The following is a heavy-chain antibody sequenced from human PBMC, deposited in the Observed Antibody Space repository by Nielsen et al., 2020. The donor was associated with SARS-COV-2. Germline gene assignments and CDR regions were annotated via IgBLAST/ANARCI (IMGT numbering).Heavy chain of an antibody. J-gene: IGHJ4*02. D-gene: IGHD6-19*01. CDR2: IGTAGDT. V-gene: IGHV3-13*04. CDR1: GFTFSSYD. Sequence: GESLKISCAASGFTFSSYDMHWVRQATGKGLEWVSAIGTAGDTYYPGSVKGRFTISRENAKNSLYLQMNSLRAGDTAVYYCAKGVAGYYYFDYWGQGTLVTVSS. CDR3: AKGVAGYYYFDY.